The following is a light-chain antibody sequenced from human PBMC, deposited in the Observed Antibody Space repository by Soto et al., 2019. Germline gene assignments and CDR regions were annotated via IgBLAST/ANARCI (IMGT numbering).Light chain of an antibody. V-gene: IGKV3-15*01. CDR3: QQYYDWPRT. J-gene: IGKJ1*01. CDR2: GAA. Sequence: MMQSPATLSVSPGEISTLSCRASQSVNTDLAWYQQKPGQAPRLLIYGAASRATTVPARFSGGGSGTEFTLTISSLQSEDCAVYYCQQYYDWPRTFGRGTKVDIK. CDR1: QSVNTD.